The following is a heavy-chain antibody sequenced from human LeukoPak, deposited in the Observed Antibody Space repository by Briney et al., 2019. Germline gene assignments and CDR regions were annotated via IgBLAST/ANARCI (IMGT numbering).Heavy chain of an antibody. CDR2: ITGSGDYT. CDR1: GFPFSTYT. Sequence: GGSLRLSCAASGFPFSTYTVSWVRQAPGKGLEWVSAITGSGDYTNFADSVKGRLTISRDNSKNTLYLQMNSLRAEDTAVYYCAKRSRDSSGYFDYWGQGSLVTVSS. CDR3: AKRSRDSSGYFDY. D-gene: IGHD3-22*01. J-gene: IGHJ4*02. V-gene: IGHV3-23*01.